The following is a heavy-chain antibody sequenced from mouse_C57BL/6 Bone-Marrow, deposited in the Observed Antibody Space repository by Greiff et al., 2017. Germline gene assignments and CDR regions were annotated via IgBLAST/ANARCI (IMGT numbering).Heavy chain of an antibody. CDR3: ARQHAYGNYDWYFDV. CDR2: ISNGGGST. Sequence: EVHLVESGGGLVQPGGSLKLSCAASGFTFSDYYMYWVRQTPEKRLEWVAYISNGGGSTYYPDTVKGRFTISRDNAKNTLYLQMSRLKSEDTAMYYCARQHAYGNYDWYFDVWGTGTTVTVSS. D-gene: IGHD2-1*01. V-gene: IGHV5-12*01. J-gene: IGHJ1*03. CDR1: GFTFSDYY.